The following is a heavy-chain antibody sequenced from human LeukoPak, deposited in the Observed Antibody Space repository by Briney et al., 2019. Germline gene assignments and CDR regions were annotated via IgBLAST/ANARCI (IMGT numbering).Heavy chain of an antibody. V-gene: IGHV1-18*01. CDR1: GYTFTSYG. J-gene: IGHJ5*02. CDR3: ARDGVGYCSSTSCFNWFDP. CDR2: ISAYNGNT. D-gene: IGHD2-2*01. Sequence: ASVKVSCKASGYTFTSYGISWVRQAPGQGLEWMGWISAYNGNTNYAQEPQGRVTMTTDTSTSTAYMELRSLRSDDTAVYYCARDGVGYCSSTSCFNWFDPWGQGTLVTVSS.